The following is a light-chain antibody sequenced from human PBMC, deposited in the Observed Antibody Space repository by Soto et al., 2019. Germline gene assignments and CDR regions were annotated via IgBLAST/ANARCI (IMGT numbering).Light chain of an antibody. Sequence: QSVLTQSSSASASLGSSVRLTCTLSSGHSSYIIAWHQQQPGKAPRYLMKVEGSGSYNKGSGVPDRFSGSGSGADRYLTISNLQSEDEADYYCETWDSNTRVFGGGTKLTVL. CDR1: SGHSSYI. CDR3: ETWDSNTRV. V-gene: IGLV4-60*03. CDR2: VEGSGSY. J-gene: IGLJ2*01.